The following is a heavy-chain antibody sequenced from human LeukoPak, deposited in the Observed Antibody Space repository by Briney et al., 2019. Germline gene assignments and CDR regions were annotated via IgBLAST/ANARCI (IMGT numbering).Heavy chain of an antibody. J-gene: IGHJ4*02. Sequence: ASVKVSCKASGYTFIDYYMHWVRQAPGQGLEWIGWISLNSGGTKSVQKFQGRVTMTRDTSITTVYMELSGLSFDDTAVYYCARGGGRYSVDYWGQGTLVIVSS. V-gene: IGHV1-2*02. D-gene: IGHD1-26*01. CDR3: ARGGGRYSVDY. CDR1: GYTFIDYY. CDR2: ISLNSGGT.